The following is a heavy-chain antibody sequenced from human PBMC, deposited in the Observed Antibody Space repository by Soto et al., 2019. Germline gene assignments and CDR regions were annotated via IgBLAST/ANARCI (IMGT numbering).Heavy chain of an antibody. Sequence: PSETLSLTCAVYGGSFSGYYWSWIRQPPGKGLEWIGEINHSGSTNYNPSLKSRITISVDTSKNQFSLKLSSVTAEATVVYYCVRSRYCTNGVFSQRPSFDYWGQGTLVTVSS. J-gene: IGHJ4*02. CDR3: VRSRYCTNGVFSQRPSFDY. CDR2: INHSGST. V-gene: IGHV4-34*01. D-gene: IGHD2-8*01. CDR1: GGSFSGYY.